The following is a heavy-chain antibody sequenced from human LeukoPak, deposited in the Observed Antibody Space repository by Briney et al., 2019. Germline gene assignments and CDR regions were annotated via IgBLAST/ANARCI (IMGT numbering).Heavy chain of an antibody. CDR3: ARVGTTVTTFDY. Sequence: ASVKVSCKASGYTFTGYYMHWVRQAPGQGLEWMGWLNPNSGGTNYAQKFQGRVTMTRDTSISTAYMELSRLTSDDTAVYYCARVGTTVTTFDYWGQGRLVTVSS. CDR1: GYTFTGYY. J-gene: IGHJ4*02. V-gene: IGHV1-2*02. D-gene: IGHD4-17*01. CDR2: LNPNSGGT.